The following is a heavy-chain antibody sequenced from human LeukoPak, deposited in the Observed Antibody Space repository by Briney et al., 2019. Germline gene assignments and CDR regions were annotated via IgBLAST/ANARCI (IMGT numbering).Heavy chain of an antibody. CDR2: INHSGST. D-gene: IGHD6-13*01. Sequence: SETLSLTCAVYGGSFSGYYWGWIRQPPGKGLEWIGEINHSGSTNYNPSLKSRVTISVDTSKNQFSLKLSSVTAADTAVYYCARDLGIAAPCFQHWGQGTLVTVSS. J-gene: IGHJ1*01. CDR1: GGSFSGYY. CDR3: ARDLGIAAPCFQH. V-gene: IGHV4-34*01.